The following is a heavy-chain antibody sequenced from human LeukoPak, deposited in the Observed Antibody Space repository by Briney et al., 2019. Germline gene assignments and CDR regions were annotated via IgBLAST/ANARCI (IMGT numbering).Heavy chain of an antibody. J-gene: IGHJ6*02. D-gene: IGHD4-17*01. CDR3: AKDLAGVTVTTSNYYGMDV. Sequence: PGGSLRLSCAASGFTFSSYAMSWVRQAPGKGLEWVSAISGSGGSTYYADSVKGRFTISRDNSKNTLYPQMNSLRAEDTAVYYCAKDLAGVTVTTSNYYGMDVWGQGTTVTVSS. CDR1: GFTFSSYA. CDR2: ISGSGGST. V-gene: IGHV3-23*01.